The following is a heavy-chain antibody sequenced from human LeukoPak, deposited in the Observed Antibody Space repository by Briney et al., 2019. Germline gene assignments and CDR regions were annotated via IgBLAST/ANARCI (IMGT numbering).Heavy chain of an antibody. CDR2: INHSGST. J-gene: IGHJ5*02. V-gene: IGHV4-34*01. D-gene: IGHD3-10*01. Sequence: SETLSLTSAVYGGSFSGYYWSWIRQPPGKGLEWIGEINHSGSTNYNPSLKSRVTISVDTSKNQFSLKLSSVTAADTAVYYCARVSNTYYSRFDPWGQGTLVTVSS. CDR3: ARVSNTYYSRFDP. CDR1: GGSFSGYY.